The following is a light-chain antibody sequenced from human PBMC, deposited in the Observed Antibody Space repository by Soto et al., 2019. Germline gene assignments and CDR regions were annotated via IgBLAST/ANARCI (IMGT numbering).Light chain of an antibody. CDR1: SSDVGGYNY. V-gene: IGLV2-14*01. CDR2: DVS. CDR3: SSYTSSSTLVV. Sequence: QSALTQPASVSGSPGQSITSSCTGTSSDVGGYNYVSWYQQHPGKAPKLMIYDVSNRPSGVSNRFSGSKSGNTASLTISGLQAEDEAEYDCSSYTSSSTLVVFGGGTKLTVL. J-gene: IGLJ2*01.